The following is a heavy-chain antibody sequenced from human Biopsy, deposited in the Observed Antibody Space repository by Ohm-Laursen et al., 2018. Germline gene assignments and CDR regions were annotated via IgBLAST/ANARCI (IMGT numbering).Heavy chain of an antibody. CDR3: AIDGNDFLTDYLKIDQ. CDR2: INPKSGGT. CDR1: GYTFTGYY. D-gene: IGHD3-9*01. J-gene: IGHJ4*01. Sequence: PSVTASCPASGYTFTGYYSHWVRQAPGHGLGWMGWINPKSGGTHYLEKFRGRVTMTRDTSISTDYMEVSSLRSDDTAVYYCAIDGNDFLTDYLKIDQWGQGTLVTVSS. V-gene: IGHV1-2*02.